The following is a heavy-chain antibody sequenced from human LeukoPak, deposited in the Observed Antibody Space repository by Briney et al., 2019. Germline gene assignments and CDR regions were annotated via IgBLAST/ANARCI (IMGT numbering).Heavy chain of an antibody. J-gene: IGHJ6*03. V-gene: IGHV4-61*01. CDR3: ARGPYYYYMDV. CDR1: GGSISSSSYY. CDR2: IYYSGST. Sequence: SETLSLTCTVSGGSISSSSYYWSWIRQPPGKGLEWIGYIYYSGSTNYNPSLKSRVTISVDTSKNQFSLKLSSVTAADTAVYYCARGPYYYYMDVWGKGTTVTISS.